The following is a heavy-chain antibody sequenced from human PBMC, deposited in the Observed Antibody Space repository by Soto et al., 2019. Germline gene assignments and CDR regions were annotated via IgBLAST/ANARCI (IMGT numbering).Heavy chain of an antibody. CDR3: ARDGPTYYFGSGSYTHYYGMDV. CDR1: GFTVSNNY. V-gene: IGHV3-66*01. CDR2: IYSGGST. J-gene: IGHJ6*02. Sequence: EVQLVESGGGLVQPGGSLRLSCAASGFTVSNNYMTWVRQAPGKGLEWVSVIYSGGSTFYADSVKGRFTISRDNSKNTLYLQMNSLTAEDTAVYYCARDGPTYYFGSGSYTHYYGMDVWGQGTTVTVSS. D-gene: IGHD3-10*01.